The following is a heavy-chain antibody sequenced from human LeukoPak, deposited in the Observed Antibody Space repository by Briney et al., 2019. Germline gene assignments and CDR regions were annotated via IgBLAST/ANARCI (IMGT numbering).Heavy chain of an antibody. Sequence: GGSLRLSCAASGFTFDDYAMHWVRQAPGKGLEWVSGISWNSGSIGYADSVKGRFTISRDNAKNSLYLQMNSLRAEDTALYYCAKDFGGDYGDHFDYWGQGTLVTVSS. J-gene: IGHJ4*02. D-gene: IGHD4-17*01. CDR2: ISWNSGSI. CDR3: AKDFGGDYGDHFDY. V-gene: IGHV3-9*01. CDR1: GFTFDDYA.